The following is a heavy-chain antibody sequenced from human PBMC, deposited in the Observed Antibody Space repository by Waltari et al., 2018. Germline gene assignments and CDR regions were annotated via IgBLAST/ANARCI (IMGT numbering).Heavy chain of an antibody. CDR3: ARISSGDLAFDS. D-gene: IGHD2-21*01. CDR1: GYSISNGYY. CDR2: MFHAGRG. V-gene: IGHV4-38-2*02. J-gene: IGHJ5*01. Sequence: QVRLEESGPRLVKASETLSLTCTVHGYSISNGYYWGWIRQNPGGGLEWMGNMFHAGRGYDNPSLRSRVSISVDTSKNQLSLRLNSVAAADTATYYCARISSGDLAFDSWGHGIPVIVS.